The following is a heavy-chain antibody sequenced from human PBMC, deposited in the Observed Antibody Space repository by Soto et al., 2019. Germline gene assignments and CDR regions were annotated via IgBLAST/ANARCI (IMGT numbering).Heavy chain of an antibody. CDR3: ARGEAAAGLYYFDY. Sequence: ASGKVSCKASGYTFTSYGISWVRQAPGQGLEWMGWISAYNGNTNYAQKLQGRVTMTTDTSTSTAYMELRSLRSDDTAVYYCARGEAAAGLYYFDYWGQGTLVTVSS. D-gene: IGHD6-13*01. CDR2: ISAYNGNT. V-gene: IGHV1-18*04. J-gene: IGHJ4*02. CDR1: GYTFTSYG.